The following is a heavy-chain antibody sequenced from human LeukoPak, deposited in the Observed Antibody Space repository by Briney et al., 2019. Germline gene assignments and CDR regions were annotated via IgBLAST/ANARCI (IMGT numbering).Heavy chain of an antibody. J-gene: IGHJ4*02. CDR1: GGSISSSSYY. V-gene: IGHV4-39*07. CDR2: IYYSGST. D-gene: IGHD3-10*01. CDR3: ARAVVRGVPFDY. Sequence: PSETLSLTCTVSGGSISSSSYYWGWTRQPPGKGLEWIGSIYYSGSTYYNPSLKSRVTISVDTSKNQFSLKLSSVTAADTAVYYCARAVVRGVPFDYWGQGTLVTVSS.